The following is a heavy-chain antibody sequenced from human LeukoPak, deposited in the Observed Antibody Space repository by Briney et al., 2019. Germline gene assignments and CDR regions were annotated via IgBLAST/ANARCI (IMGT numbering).Heavy chain of an antibody. J-gene: IGHJ4*02. Sequence: VGSVMLSCKASGYTFTSYDINWVRQATGQGLEWMGWMNPNSGNTGYAQKFQGRVTMTRNTSISTAYMELSSLRSEDTAVYYCATSYGPWCYWGQGTLVTVSS. CDR1: GYTFTSYD. V-gene: IGHV1-8*01. D-gene: IGHD5-18*01. CDR3: ATSYGPWCY. CDR2: MNPNSGNT.